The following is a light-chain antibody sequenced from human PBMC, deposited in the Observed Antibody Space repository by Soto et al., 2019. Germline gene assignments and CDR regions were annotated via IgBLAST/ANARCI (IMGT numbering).Light chain of an antibody. Sequence: QSVLTQPPSVSAAPGQKVTISCSGGSSNLGTHPVSWYQQVPGTAPKLLIYENDKRPSGIPERFSGSKSGTSATLGIAGLQTGDEADYYCETWDGCTRPGKVFGGGTKLTVL. J-gene: IGLJ3*02. CDR2: END. CDR1: SSNLGTHP. V-gene: IGLV1-51*02. CDR3: ETWDGCTRPGKV.